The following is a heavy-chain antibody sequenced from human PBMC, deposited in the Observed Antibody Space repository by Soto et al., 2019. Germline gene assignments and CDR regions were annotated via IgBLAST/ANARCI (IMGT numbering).Heavy chain of an antibody. CDR1: GYPFDAFD. V-gene: IGHV1-8*01. CDR3: VREAGGVLTPGHDF. CDR2: LNPRTGDA. Sequence: QVHLVQSGAEMKKPGASVRVSCKASGYPFDAFDINWVRQASGQGLEWMGRLNPRTGDAGYAQKLQGRVTMTSDTSINTVYMELRSLRYEDTAVYFCVREAGGVLTPGHDFWGQGTLVSVS. J-gene: IGHJ4*02. D-gene: IGHD3-16*01.